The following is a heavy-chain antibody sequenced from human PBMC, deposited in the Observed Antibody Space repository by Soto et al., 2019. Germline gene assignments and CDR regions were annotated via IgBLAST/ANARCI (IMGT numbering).Heavy chain of an antibody. D-gene: IGHD4-17*01. CDR1: GFIVSSNH. CDR2: LYSDGST. Sequence: EVQLVESGGGLIQPGGSLRLSCAASGFIVSSNHMSWVRQAPGKGLEWVSSLYSDGSTYYADSVKGRFTISRDNSKNTLYLEMNSLRVEDTAVYYCARDKADGLRWRYYYYYGMDVWGQGTTVTVS. V-gene: IGHV3-53*01. CDR3: ARDKADGLRWRYYYYYGMDV. J-gene: IGHJ6*02.